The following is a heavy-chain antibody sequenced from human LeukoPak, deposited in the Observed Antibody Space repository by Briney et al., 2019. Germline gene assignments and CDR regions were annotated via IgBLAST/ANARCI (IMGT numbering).Heavy chain of an antibody. Sequence: PWGSXXXXXXAXXFPFSRXXXSWVRQAPGKGLEWVAVIYTDATTYYADSVQGRFTISRDNSKNTVYLQMNSLRAEDTAVYYCIRDYGDYWGQGTLVTVSS. CDR3: IRDYGDY. CDR1: XFPFSRXX. J-gene: IGHJ4*02. CDR2: IYTDATT. V-gene: IGHV3-53*01. D-gene: IGHD4/OR15-4a*01.